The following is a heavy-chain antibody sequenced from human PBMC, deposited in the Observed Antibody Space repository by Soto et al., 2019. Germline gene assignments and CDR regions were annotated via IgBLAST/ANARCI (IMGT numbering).Heavy chain of an antibody. J-gene: IGHJ4*02. Sequence: GGSLRLSCAASGFTVSSNYMSWVRQAPGKGLEWVSVIYSGGSTYYADSVKGRFTISRHNSKNTLYLQMNSLRAEDTAVYYCARAVPSRLVINFFDYWGQGTLVTVSS. D-gene: IGHD3-9*01. V-gene: IGHV3-53*04. CDR3: ARAVPSRLVINFFDY. CDR2: IYSGGST. CDR1: GFTVSSNY.